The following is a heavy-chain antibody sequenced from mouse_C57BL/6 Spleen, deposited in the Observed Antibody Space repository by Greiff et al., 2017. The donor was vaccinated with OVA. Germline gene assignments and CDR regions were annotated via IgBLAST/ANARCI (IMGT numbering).Heavy chain of an antibody. D-gene: IGHD2-1*01. V-gene: IGHV1-82*01. CDR1: GYAFSSSW. Sequence: VQLQQSGPELVKPGASVKISCKASGYAFSSSWMNWVKQRPGKGLEWIGRIYPGDGDTNYNGKFKGKATLTADKSSSTAYMQLSSLTSEDSAVYFCARGGYYGNYEDYAMDYWGQGTSVTVSS. CDR2: IYPGDGDT. CDR3: ARGGYYGNYEDYAMDY. J-gene: IGHJ4*01.